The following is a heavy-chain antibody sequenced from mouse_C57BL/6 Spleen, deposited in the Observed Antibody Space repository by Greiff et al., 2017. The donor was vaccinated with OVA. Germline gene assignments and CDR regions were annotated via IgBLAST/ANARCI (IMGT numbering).Heavy chain of an antibody. Sequence: VQLQQSGPELVKPGASVKISCKASGYSFTGYYMNWVKQSPEKSLEWIGEINPSTGGTTYNQKFKAKATLTVDKSSSTAYMQLMSLTSEDSAVYYCARRGTAALYYFDYWGQGTTLTVSS. CDR1: GYSFTGYY. J-gene: IGHJ2*01. CDR3: ARRGTAALYYFDY. V-gene: IGHV1-42*01. CDR2: INPSTGGT. D-gene: IGHD2-14*01.